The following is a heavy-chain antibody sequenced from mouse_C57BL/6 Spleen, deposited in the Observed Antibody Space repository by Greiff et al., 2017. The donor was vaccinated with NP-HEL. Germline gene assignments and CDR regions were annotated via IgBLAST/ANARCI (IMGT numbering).Heavy chain of an antibody. D-gene: IGHD3-2*02. J-gene: IGHJ4*01. Sequence: EVKLQQSGPELVKPGASVKIPCKASGYTFTDYNMDWVKQSHGKSLEWIGDINPNNGGTIYNQKFKGKATLTVDKSSSTAYMELRSLTSEDTAVYYCARPAQATEAMDYWGQGTSVTVSS. CDR1: GYTFTDYN. CDR3: ARPAQATEAMDY. V-gene: IGHV1-18*01. CDR2: INPNNGGT.